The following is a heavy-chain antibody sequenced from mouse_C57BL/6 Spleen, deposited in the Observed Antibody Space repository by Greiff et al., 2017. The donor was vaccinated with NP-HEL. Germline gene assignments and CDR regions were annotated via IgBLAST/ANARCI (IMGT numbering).Heavy chain of an antibody. J-gene: IGHJ3*01. V-gene: IGHV1-9*01. CDR1: GYTFTGYW. D-gene: IGHD4-1*01. CDR3: ARSGLGFAY. CDR2: ILPGSGST. Sequence: AQLQQSGAELMKPGASVKLSCKATGYTFTGYWIEWVKQRPGHGLEWIGEILPGSGSTNYTEKFKGKATFTADTSSNTAYMQLSSLTTEDSAIYYCARSGLGFAYWGQGTLVTVSA.